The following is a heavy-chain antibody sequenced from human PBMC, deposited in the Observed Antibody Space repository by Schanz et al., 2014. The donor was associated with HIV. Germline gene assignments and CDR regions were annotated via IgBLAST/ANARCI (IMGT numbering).Heavy chain of an antibody. D-gene: IGHD3-10*01. J-gene: IGHJ4*02. CDR2: IDSSSSYK. V-gene: IGHV3-21*01. CDR1: GFTFSDSA. Sequence: EVQLVESGGCLVQPGGSLKLSCAASGFTFSDSAMQWVRQAPGKGLEWVSSIDSSSSYKYYADSVKGRFTISRDNAKNSLYLQMNTLRAEDTAVYYCARDGSLNRGFDYWGQGTLVTVSS. CDR3: ARDGSLNRGFDY.